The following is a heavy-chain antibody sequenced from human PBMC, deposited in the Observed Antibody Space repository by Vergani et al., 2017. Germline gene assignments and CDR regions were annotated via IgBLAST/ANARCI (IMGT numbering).Heavy chain of an antibody. CDR3: ARGAMVRXIIIRSPYYYGMDV. J-gene: IGHJ6*02. CDR1: GGSFSGYY. Sequence: QVQLQQWGAGLLKPSETLYLTCAVYGGSFSGYYWSWIRQPPGKGLEWIGEINHSGSTNYNPSLKSRVTISVDTSKNQFSLKLNSVTAADTAVYYCARGAMVRXIIIRSPYYYGMDVWGQGTTVTVSS. CDR2: INHSGST. V-gene: IGHV4-34*01. D-gene: IGHD3-10*01.